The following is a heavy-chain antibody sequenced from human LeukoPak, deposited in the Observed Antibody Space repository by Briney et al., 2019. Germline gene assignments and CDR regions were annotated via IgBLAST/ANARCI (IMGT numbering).Heavy chain of an antibody. CDR1: GGSFSAYY. D-gene: IGHD3-10*01. CDR3: ARSSGEFDY. CDR2: IYYSGST. J-gene: IGHJ4*02. V-gene: IGHV4-59*01. Sequence: SETLSLTCAVYGGSFSAYYWSWIRQPPGKGLEWIGYIYYSGSTNYNPSLKSRVTISVDTSKNQFSLKLSSVTAADTAVYYCARSSGEFDYWGQGTLVTVSS.